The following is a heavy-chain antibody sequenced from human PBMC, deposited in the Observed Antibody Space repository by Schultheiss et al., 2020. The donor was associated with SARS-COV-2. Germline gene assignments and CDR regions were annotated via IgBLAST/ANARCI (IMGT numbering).Heavy chain of an antibody. CDR1: GYTFTGYY. CDR2: IIPIFGTA. CDR3: ATRYVLRFLEWLPFDY. J-gene: IGHJ4*02. Sequence: SVKVSCKASGYTFTGYYMHWVRQAPGQGLEWMGGIIPIFGTANYAQKFQGRVTITADKSTSTAYMELRSLRSDDTAVYYCATRYVLRFLEWLPFDYWGQGTLVTVSS. V-gene: IGHV1-69*06. D-gene: IGHD3-3*01.